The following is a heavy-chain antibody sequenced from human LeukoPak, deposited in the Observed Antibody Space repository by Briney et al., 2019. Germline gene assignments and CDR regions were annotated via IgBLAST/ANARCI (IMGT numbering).Heavy chain of an antibody. Sequence: GRSLRLSCAASGFTFSSYGMHWVRQAPGKGLEWVAVISYDGSNKYYADSVKGRFTISRDNSKNTLYLQMNSLRAEDTAVYYCAKDLKLFYYDSSGYPSDYWGQGTLVTVSS. V-gene: IGHV3-30*18. CDR1: GFTFSSYG. CDR3: AKDLKLFYYDSSGYPSDY. CDR2: ISYDGSNK. D-gene: IGHD3-22*01. J-gene: IGHJ4*02.